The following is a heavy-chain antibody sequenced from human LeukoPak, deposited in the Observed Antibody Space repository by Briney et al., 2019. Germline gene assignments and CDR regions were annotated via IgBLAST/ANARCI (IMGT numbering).Heavy chain of an antibody. CDR3: ASPGGCSGGSCYSYYYYGMDV. Sequence: SETLSLTGAVYGGSFSGYYWSWIRQPPGKGLEWIGEINHSGSTNYNPSLKSRVTISVDTSKNQFSLKLSSVTAADTAVYYCASPGGCSGGSCYSYYYYGMDVWGQGTTVTVSS. J-gene: IGHJ6*02. V-gene: IGHV4-34*01. CDR2: INHSGST. CDR1: GGSFSGYY. D-gene: IGHD2-15*01.